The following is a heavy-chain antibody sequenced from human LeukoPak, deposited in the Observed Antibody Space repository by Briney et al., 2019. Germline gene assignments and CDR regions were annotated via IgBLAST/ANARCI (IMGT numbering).Heavy chain of an antibody. J-gene: IGHJ5*02. Sequence: PGGSLRLSCAASGFTFSSYSMNWVRQAPGKGLEWVSSISSSSSYIYYADSVKGRFTISRDNAKNSLHLQMNSLRAEDTAVYYCARDPLIYYDSSGNHADWFDPWGQGTLVTVSS. D-gene: IGHD3-22*01. V-gene: IGHV3-21*01. CDR2: ISSSSSYI. CDR1: GFTFSSYS. CDR3: ARDPLIYYDSSGNHADWFDP.